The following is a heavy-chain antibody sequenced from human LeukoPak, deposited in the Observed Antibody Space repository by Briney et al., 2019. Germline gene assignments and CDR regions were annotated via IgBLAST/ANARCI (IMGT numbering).Heavy chain of an antibody. CDR2: IYYSGST. CDR3: ARTAGVHFDY. Sequence: PSETLPLTCTVSGGSISSYYWSWIRQPPGKGLEWIGYIYYSGSTNYNPSLKSRVTISIDTSKNQFSLKLSSVTAADTAVYYCARTAGVHFDYWGQGTLVSVSS. CDR1: GGSISSYY. V-gene: IGHV4-59*01. J-gene: IGHJ4*02. D-gene: IGHD2-21*02.